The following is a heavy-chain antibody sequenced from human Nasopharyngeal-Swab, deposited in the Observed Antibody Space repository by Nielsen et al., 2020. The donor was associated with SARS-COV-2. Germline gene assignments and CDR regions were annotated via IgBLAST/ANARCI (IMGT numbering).Heavy chain of an antibody. D-gene: IGHD3-3*01. V-gene: IGHV3-7*01. Sequence: GGSLRLSCAASGFTFNTFWMSWVRQAPGKGLEWVANIKQDGSEEHYAVSVKGRFTISRDNAKQSLFLQMNGLTDEDTAVYYCVRGQYDDHDWGQGTLVTVSS. CDR2: IKQDGSEE. J-gene: IGHJ4*02. CDR3: VRGQYDDHD. CDR1: GFTFNTFW.